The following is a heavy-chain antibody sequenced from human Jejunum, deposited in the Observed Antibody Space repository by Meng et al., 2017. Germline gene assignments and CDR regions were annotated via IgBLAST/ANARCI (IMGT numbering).Heavy chain of an antibody. Sequence: QVQFVQSGAEVKKPGASVKVACTASGYTFTSYAMHWVRQSPGQRLEWMGWINAGNGNTKYSQKFQGRVTITRDTSASTAYMELSSLRSEDTAVYYCAREGIAVAGPDYWGQGTLVTVSS. CDR1: GYTFTSYA. D-gene: IGHD6-19*01. V-gene: IGHV1-3*01. CDR2: INAGNGNT. CDR3: AREGIAVAGPDY. J-gene: IGHJ4*02.